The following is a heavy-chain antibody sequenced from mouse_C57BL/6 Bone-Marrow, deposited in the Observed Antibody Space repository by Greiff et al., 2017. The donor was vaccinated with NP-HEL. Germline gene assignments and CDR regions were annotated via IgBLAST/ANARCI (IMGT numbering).Heavy chain of an antibody. CDR1: GYTFTDYY. CDR2: INPYNGGT. J-gene: IGHJ3*01. CDR3: AKGEGPYGKQSAY. D-gene: IGHD2-1*01. Sequence: VQLQQSGPVLVKPGASVKMSCKASGYTFTDYYMNWVKQSHGKSLEWIGVINPYNGGTSYNQKFKGKATLTVDKSSSTAYMELNSLTSEDSAVYYCAKGEGPYGKQSAYWGQGTLVTVSA. V-gene: IGHV1-19*01.